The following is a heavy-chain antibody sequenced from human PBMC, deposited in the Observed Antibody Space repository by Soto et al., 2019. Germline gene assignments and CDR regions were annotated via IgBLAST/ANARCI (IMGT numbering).Heavy chain of an antibody. V-gene: IGHV1-46*03. Sequence: ASVTGSCQASGYTFTSYYMHWVRQAPGQGLEWMGIINPSGGSTSYAQKFQGRVTMTRDTSTSTVYMELSSLRSEDTAVYYCAREAVRAATTMFDYWGQGTLVTVSS. D-gene: IGHD3-10*01. CDR3: AREAVRAATTMFDY. CDR2: INPSGGST. CDR1: GYTFTSYY. J-gene: IGHJ4*02.